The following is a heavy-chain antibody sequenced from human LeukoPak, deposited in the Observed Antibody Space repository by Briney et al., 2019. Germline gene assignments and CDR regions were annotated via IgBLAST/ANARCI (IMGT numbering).Heavy chain of an antibody. CDR2: INGDGSSI. D-gene: IGHD5-18*01. V-gene: IGHV3-74*01. CDR3: ARGRAGYRYGLD. CDR1: GFSFSTYW. J-gene: IGHJ4*02. Sequence: GGSLRLSCAASGFSFSTYWIHWVRQTPGEGLVWVSRINGDGSSISYTDSVKGRFTVSRDNAKDTVYLQMNSLRAEDTAVYYCARGRAGYRYGLDWGQGTLVTVSS.